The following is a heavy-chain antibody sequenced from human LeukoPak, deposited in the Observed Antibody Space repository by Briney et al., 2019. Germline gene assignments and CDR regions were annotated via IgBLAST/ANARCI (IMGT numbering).Heavy chain of an antibody. CDR2: VYYSGST. D-gene: IGHD2-8*01. CDR3: AGTSGSSWVDY. CDR1: GASISSYY. J-gene: IGHJ4*02. V-gene: IGHV4-59*08. Sequence: PSETLSLTCAVSGASISSYYWSWIRQPPGKGLEWIGYVYYSGSTNYNPSLKSRVTMSVDTSKNQFSLKLSSVTAADTAVYYCAGTSGSSWVDYWGQGTLVTVSS.